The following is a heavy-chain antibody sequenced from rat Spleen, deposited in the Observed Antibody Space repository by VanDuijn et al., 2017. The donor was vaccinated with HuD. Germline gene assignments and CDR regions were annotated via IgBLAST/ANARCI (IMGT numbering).Heavy chain of an antibody. CDR1: GFPFSNYY. D-gene: IGHD1-1*01. J-gene: IGHJ2*01. CDR3: AREWRYFFDY. CDR2: IRHDGSST. V-gene: IGHV5-29*01. Sequence: EVQLVESGGGLVQPGRSLKLSCAASGFPFSNYYMVWVRQSPTKGLEWVATIRHDGSSTYYRDSVKGRFIISRDNAKDTLYLQMDSLRSEDTATYYCAREWRYFFDYWGQGVMVTVSS.